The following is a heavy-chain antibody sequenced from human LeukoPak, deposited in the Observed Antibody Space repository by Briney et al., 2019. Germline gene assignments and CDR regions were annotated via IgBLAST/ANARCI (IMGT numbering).Heavy chain of an antibody. CDR1: GYTFTGYY. J-gene: IGHJ6*02. CDR2: INPNSGGT. V-gene: IGHV1-2*02. CDR3: ATRPRLITIFGVVPNTLDYGMDV. D-gene: IGHD3-3*01. Sequence: GASVKVSCKASGYTFTGYYMHWVRQAPGQGLEWMGWINPNSGGTNYAQKFQGRVTMTRNTSISTAYMELSSLRSEDTAVYYCATRPRLITIFGVVPNTLDYGMDVWGQGTTVTVSS.